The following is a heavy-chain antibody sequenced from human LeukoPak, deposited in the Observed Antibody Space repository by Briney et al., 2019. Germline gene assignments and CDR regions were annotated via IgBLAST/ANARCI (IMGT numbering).Heavy chain of an antibody. CDR2: IYYSVST. Sequence: SQTLSLTCTVSGGSISSGGYYWSWIRQHPGKGLEWIGYIYYSVSTYYNASLKSRVTISVDTSKNQFSLKLSYVTAADTAVYYCARVVGATTRPGAFDIWGQGTMVTVSS. CDR1: GGSISSGGYY. V-gene: IGHV4-31*03. CDR3: ARVVGATTRPGAFDI. D-gene: IGHD1-26*01. J-gene: IGHJ3*02.